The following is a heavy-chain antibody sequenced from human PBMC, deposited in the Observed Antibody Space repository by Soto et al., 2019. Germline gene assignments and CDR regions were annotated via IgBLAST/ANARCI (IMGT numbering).Heavy chain of an antibody. V-gene: IGHV4-59*12. D-gene: IGHD3-10*01. J-gene: IGHJ5*02. Sequence: SETLSLTCAVSGTSFGTYYWSWIRQPPGKGLEWIGYIFYSGHLKYNPSLKSRLTISVDPPKNTVYLQMNSLRAEDTAVYYCARLGPYASGTYSFRHNRFDPWGQGTLVTVSS. CDR1: GTSFGTYY. CDR2: IFYSGHL. CDR3: ARLGPYASGTYSFRHNRFDP.